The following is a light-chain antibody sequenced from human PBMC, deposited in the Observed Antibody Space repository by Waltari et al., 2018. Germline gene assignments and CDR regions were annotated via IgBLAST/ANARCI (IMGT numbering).Light chain of an antibody. V-gene: IGKV1-39*01. J-gene: IGKJ1*01. CDR1: QSISSY. Sequence: DIQMTQSPSSLSASVGDRVTITCRASQSISSYLRWYQQKPGSAPKLLIYAASSLESGVPSRFSGSGSGRDFTLIISSLQPEDFATYSCQQSYSQTRTFGQGTKVEI. CDR3: QQSYSQTRT. CDR2: AAS.